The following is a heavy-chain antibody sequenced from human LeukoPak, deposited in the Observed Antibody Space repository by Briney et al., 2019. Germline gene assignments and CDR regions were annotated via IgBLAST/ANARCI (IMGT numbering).Heavy chain of an antibody. Sequence: GESLKISCKASGYNFTNYWIGWVRQMPGKGLEWMGIIYPGDSDTIYSPPFQGQVTISADKSISTAYLQWSSLKASDTAMYYCARQRLRYFDWSQPYNWFDPWGQGTLVTVSS. V-gene: IGHV5-51*01. CDR3: ARQRLRYFDWSQPYNWFDP. D-gene: IGHD3-9*01. J-gene: IGHJ5*02. CDR1: GYNFTNYW. CDR2: IYPGDSDT.